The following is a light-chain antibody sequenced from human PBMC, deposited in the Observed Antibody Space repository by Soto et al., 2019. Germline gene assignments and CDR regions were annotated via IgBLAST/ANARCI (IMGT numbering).Light chain of an antibody. V-gene: IGLV1-44*01. CDR2: NND. J-gene: IGLJ3*02. Sequence: QSVLTQPPSASGTPGQRVTISCSGSTFNVGSNTVNWYQQFPGTAPRLLIYNNDQRPSRVPARFSGSKSGASASLAISGLRSDDAGDYFCATWDDSLSGRVFGGGTKLTVL. CDR1: TFNVGSNT. CDR3: ATWDDSLSGRV.